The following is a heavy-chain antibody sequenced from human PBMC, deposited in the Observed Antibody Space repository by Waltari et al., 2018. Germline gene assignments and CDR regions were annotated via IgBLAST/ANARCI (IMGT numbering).Heavy chain of an antibody. J-gene: IGHJ4*02. V-gene: IGHV4-30-4*08. Sequence: QVQLQESGPGLVKPSQTLSLTCTVSGGSISRGDYYWSWIRQPPGKGLEWIGYIYYSGSTYYNPSLKSRVTISVDTSKNQFSLKLSSVTAADTAVYYCARASPEGYSGYDRVLDYWGQGTLVTVSS. CDR3: ARASPEGYSGYDRVLDY. CDR2: IYYSGST. CDR1: GGSISRGDYY. D-gene: IGHD5-12*01.